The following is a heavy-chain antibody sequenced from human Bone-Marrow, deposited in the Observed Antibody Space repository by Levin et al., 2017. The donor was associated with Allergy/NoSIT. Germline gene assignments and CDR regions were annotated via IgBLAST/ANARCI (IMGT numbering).Heavy chain of an antibody. CDR2: ISFDGSEN. J-gene: IGHJ4*02. V-gene: IGHV3-30*03. CDR3: ARVFQSYYFDY. CDR1: GFTFGSYG. D-gene: IGHD1-1*01. Sequence: GGSLRLSCAASGFTFGSYGMHWVRQAPGKGLEWVTFISFDGSENYYADSVKGRFTISRDNSKYTLSLQMNSLRAEDTAVYYCARVFQSYYFDYWGQGTLVTVSS.